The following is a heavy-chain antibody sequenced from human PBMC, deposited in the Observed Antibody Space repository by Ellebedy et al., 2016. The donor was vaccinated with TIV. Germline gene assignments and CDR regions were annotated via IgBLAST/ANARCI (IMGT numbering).Heavy chain of an antibody. Sequence: GESLKISCAASGFTFSSYAMSWVRQAPGKGLEWVSTISSAGSRPYYADSVEGRFIISRDNSKKTLYLQMNSLRADDTAVYYCATDRGYFTFDYWGQGSLITVSS. CDR2: ISSAGSRP. D-gene: IGHD3-9*01. CDR1: GFTFSSYA. CDR3: ATDRGYFTFDY. V-gene: IGHV3-23*01. J-gene: IGHJ4*02.